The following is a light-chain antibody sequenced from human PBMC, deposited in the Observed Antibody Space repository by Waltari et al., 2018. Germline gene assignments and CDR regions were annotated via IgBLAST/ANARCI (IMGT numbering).Light chain of an antibody. CDR3: QQYGTSSS. V-gene: IGKV3-20*01. CDR1: QRVYSNY. CDR2: GAS. J-gene: IGKJ5*01. Sequence: VMSQSPGTLYLSQGERATLSCRASQRVYSNYLVWYQQKPGQAPRLLIYGASNRAAGIPDRFTGSGSGTDFTRTISRLDAEDFAVYYCQQYGTSSSFGQGTRLEIK.